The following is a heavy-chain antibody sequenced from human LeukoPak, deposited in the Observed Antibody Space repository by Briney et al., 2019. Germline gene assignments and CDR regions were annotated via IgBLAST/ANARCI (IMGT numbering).Heavy chain of an antibody. J-gene: IGHJ4*02. CDR1: GLTFSSYW. CDR2: ISYDGSNK. V-gene: IGHV3-30*03. Sequence: RTGGSLRLSCAASGLTFSSYWMSWVRQAPGKGLEWVAVISYDGSNKYYADSVKGRFTISRDNSKNTLYLQMNSLRAEDTAVYYCATQEWLDYWGQGTLVTVSS. D-gene: IGHD3-3*01. CDR3: ATQEWLDY.